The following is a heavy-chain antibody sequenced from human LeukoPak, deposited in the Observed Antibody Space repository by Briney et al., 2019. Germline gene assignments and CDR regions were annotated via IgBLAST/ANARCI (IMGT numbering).Heavy chain of an antibody. Sequence: PGGSLRLSCAASGFTFSSYGMHWVRQAPGKGLEWVAVIWYDGSNKYYADPVKGRFTISRDNSKNTLYLQMNSLGAEDTAVYYCARESYNGYFDYWGQGTLVTVSS. D-gene: IGHD1-26*01. CDR2: IWYDGSNK. CDR3: ARESYNGYFDY. V-gene: IGHV3-33*01. J-gene: IGHJ4*02. CDR1: GFTFSSYG.